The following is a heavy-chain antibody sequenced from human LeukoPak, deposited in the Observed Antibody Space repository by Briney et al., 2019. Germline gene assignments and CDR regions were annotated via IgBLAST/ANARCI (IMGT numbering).Heavy chain of an antibody. CDR1: GGTFSSYA. V-gene: IGHV1-69*06. CDR2: IISIFGTA. J-gene: IGHJ4*02. Sequence: SVKVSCKASGGTFSSYAISWVRQAPGQGLEWMGGIISIFGTANYAQKFQGRVTITADKPTSTAYMELSSLRSEDTAVYYCARGSQWELVFYFDYWGQGTLVTVSS. D-gene: IGHD1-26*01. CDR3: ARGSQWELVFYFDY.